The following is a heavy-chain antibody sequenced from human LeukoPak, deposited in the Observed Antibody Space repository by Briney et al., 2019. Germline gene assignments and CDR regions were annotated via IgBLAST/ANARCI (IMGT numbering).Heavy chain of an antibody. CDR3: ARDGGYGHNWFDP. V-gene: IGHV3-33*01. CDR2: IWYDGSNK. Sequence: GRSLRLSCAASGFTFSSYGMHWVRQAPGKGLEWVAVIWYDGSNKYYADSVKGRFTISRDNSKNTLYLQMNSLRAEDTAVYYCARDGGYGHNWFDPWGQGTLVTVSS. J-gene: IGHJ5*02. CDR1: GFTFSSYG. D-gene: IGHD1-26*01.